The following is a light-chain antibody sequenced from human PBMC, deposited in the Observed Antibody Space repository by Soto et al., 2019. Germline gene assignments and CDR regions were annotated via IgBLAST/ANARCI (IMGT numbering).Light chain of an antibody. Sequence: ENVLTQSPAILSLSPGDTATLSCRASQSVGRYLAWYQQKPGQAPRLVIYDASTMATGVPDRFSGSGSGTDFTISISHLEPEDFAVYYCQQRNNWPPITFGQGTR. CDR2: DAS. V-gene: IGKV3-11*01. J-gene: IGKJ5*01. CDR3: QQRNNWPPIT. CDR1: QSVGRY.